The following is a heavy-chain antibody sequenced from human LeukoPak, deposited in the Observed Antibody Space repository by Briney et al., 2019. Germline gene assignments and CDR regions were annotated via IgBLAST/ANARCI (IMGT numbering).Heavy chain of an antibody. CDR3: ARGGQERWLPIFS. J-gene: IGHJ5*02. Sequence: WSLRLCCAASGFTFSCYVMHGVRQAPGEGQEWVAVIWYGGSNKYYADSVKGRFTTSRDKSKNTLYLQMNSRRAEDTAVFYCARGGQERWLPIFSWGQGNLGTVSS. D-gene: IGHD5-24*01. CDR2: IWYGGSNK. V-gene: IGHV3-33*01. CDR1: GFTFSCYV.